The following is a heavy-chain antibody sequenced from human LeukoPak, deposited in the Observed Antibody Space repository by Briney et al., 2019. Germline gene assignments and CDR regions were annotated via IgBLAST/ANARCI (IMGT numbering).Heavy chain of an antibody. Sequence: GASVKVSCKASGYTFTSYVISWVRQAPGQGLEWMGWISAYNGNTNYAQKLQGRVTMTTDTSTSTAYMELRSLRSDDTAVYYCARDIRLAAAGTTGYWGQGTLVTVSS. V-gene: IGHV1-18*01. CDR3: ARDIRLAAAGTTGY. CDR1: GYTFTSYV. CDR2: ISAYNGNT. J-gene: IGHJ4*02. D-gene: IGHD6-13*01.